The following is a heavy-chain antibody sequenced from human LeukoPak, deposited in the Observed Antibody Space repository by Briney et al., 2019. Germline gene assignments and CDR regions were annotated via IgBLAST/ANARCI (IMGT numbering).Heavy chain of an antibody. V-gene: IGHV4-59*01. CDR3: ARDLNYFDY. J-gene: IGHJ4*02. CDR1: GGSLSSYS. CDR2: IYYSGST. Sequence: PSETLSLTCTVSGGSLSSYSWSWIRQPPGKGLEWIGDIYYSGSTNNNPSLRSRVTISVDTSKNQFSLKLSSVTAADTAVYYCARDLNYFDYWGQGTLVTVSS.